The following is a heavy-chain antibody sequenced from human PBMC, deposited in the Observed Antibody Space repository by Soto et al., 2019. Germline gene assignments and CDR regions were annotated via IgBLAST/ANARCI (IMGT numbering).Heavy chain of an antibody. J-gene: IGHJ3*02. CDR1: GFIFSSYS. V-gene: IGHV3-30-3*01. CDR3: ARDQFLDAFDI. CDR2: ISNDGSNK. Sequence: QVQLVESGGGVVQPGRSLRLSCAASGFIFSSYSMHWVRQAPGKGLEWVAMISNDGSNKDYVDYVKGRFTISRDNSNNTLSLQMNSLRAEETAVYYCARDQFLDAFDIWGQGTMVTVSS. D-gene: IGHD2-21*01.